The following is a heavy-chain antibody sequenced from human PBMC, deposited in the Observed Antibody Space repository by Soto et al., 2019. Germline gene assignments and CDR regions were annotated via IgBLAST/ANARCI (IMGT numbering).Heavy chain of an antibody. CDR2: IKSEGNGGTT. CDR1: GFTFSSAW. Sequence: EVPLVESGGGLVKPGGSLRLSCAASGFTFSSAWMKWVRQAPGKGLEWVGRIKSEGNGGTTDNAAAVKGRFTISRDDSKNMLFLQMDSLISEDSALYYCAYYRDTSGRHVDFLGQGTLVTVSS. V-gene: IGHV3-15*07. CDR3: AYYRDTSGRHVDF. J-gene: IGHJ4*02. D-gene: IGHD3-22*01.